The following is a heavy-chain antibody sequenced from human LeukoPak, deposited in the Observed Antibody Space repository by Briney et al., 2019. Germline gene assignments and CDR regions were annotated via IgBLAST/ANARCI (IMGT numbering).Heavy chain of an antibody. D-gene: IGHD3-16*02. J-gene: IGHJ4*02. Sequence: PSETLSLTCTVSGGSLTNYYWSWIRQPPGKGLECIGYMYYSGSTNYNPSLKSRVTLSVDKSKNQFSLRLNSVTAADTAMYYCARSHDYLWGNYPDYWGQGTLVTVSS. CDR3: ARSHDYLWGNYPDY. V-gene: IGHV4-59*12. CDR1: GGSLTNYY. CDR2: MYYSGST.